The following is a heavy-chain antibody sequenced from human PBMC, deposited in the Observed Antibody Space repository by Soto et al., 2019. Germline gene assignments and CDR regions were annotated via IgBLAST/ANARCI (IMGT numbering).Heavy chain of an antibody. CDR3: ARVASAYSSGWLFDY. Sequence: GSGPTLVNPTQTLTLTCTFSGFSLSTSGMCVSWIRQPPGKALEWLARIDWDDDKYYSTSLKTRLTISKDTSKNQVVLTVTDMDPVDTATYYCARVASAYSSGWLFDYWGQGTLVTVSS. D-gene: IGHD6-19*01. CDR2: IDWDDDK. J-gene: IGHJ4*02. CDR1: GFSLSTSGMC. V-gene: IGHV2-70*11.